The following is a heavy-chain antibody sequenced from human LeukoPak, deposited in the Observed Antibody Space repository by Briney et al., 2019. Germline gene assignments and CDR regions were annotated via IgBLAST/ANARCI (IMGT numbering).Heavy chain of an antibody. D-gene: IGHD5/OR15-5a*01. CDR1: GFTVTTDH. V-gene: IGHV4-59*02. CDR3: ARGLRQETLWYFDL. Sequence: GSLRLSCAASGFTVTTDHMSWIRQPPGKGLECIGYIFDSGTTKYNPSLKSRVTMSLDTSNNQFSLKLSSVTAADTAVYYCARGLRQETLWYFDLWGRGTLVTVSS. CDR2: IFDSGTT. J-gene: IGHJ2*01.